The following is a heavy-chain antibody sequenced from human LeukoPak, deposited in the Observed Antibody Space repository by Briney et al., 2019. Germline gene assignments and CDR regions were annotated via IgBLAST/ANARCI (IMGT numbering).Heavy chain of an antibody. CDR3: ARSAVAGTYYYYYGMDV. D-gene: IGHD6-19*01. Sequence: GESLKISCRASGYSFTTYWIGWVRQMPGKGLEWMGIIYPGDSDTRYSPSFQGQVTISADKSISTAYLQWSSLKASDTAMYYCARSAVAGTYYYYYGMDVWGQGTTVTVSS. J-gene: IGHJ6*02. CDR1: GYSFTTYW. V-gene: IGHV5-51*01. CDR2: IYPGDSDT.